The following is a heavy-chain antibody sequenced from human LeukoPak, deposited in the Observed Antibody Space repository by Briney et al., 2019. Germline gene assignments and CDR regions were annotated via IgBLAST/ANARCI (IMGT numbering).Heavy chain of an antibody. CDR2: INIDGTST. CDR3: ARGSSGWYGIDY. D-gene: IGHD6-19*01. Sequence: GGSLRLSCAASGFTFSNYWMHWVRHVPGKGLVCVSRINIDGTSTSYADSVKGRFTISRDNAKNALYLQMNSLRAEDTAVYYCARGSSGWYGIDYWGQGALVNVSS. J-gene: IGHJ4*02. CDR1: GFTFSNYW. V-gene: IGHV3-74*01.